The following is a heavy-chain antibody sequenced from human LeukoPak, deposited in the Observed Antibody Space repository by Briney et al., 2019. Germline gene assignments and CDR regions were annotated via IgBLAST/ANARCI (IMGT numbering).Heavy chain of an antibody. Sequence: PGGSLRLSCAASGFTFSNAWMSWVRQAPGKGLEWVGRIKNKTDGGTTDYAAPVKGRFTISRDDSKNTLYLQMNSLKTEDTAVYYCTTDEGHDYGDSYYFDYWGQGTLVTVSS. V-gene: IGHV3-15*01. D-gene: IGHD4-17*01. J-gene: IGHJ4*02. CDR2: IKNKTDGGTT. CDR3: TTDEGHDYGDSYYFDY. CDR1: GFTFSNAW.